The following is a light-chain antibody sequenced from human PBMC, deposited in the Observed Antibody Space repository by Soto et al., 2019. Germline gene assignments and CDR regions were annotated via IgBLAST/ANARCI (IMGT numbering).Light chain of an antibody. CDR3: QQRSTWPLT. J-gene: IGKJ4*01. Sequence: EIVLTQSPATLSLSPGESATLSCRASQSVCSDLTWYQQKPGQAPRPLIHGASNRATGIPARFSGSGSGTDFTLTISRLEPEDFAVYYCQQRSTWPLTFGGGTKVEIK. V-gene: IGKV3-11*01. CDR1: QSVCSD. CDR2: GAS.